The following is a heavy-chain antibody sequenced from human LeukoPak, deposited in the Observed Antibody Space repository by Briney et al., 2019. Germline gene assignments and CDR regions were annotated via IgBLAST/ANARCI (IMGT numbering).Heavy chain of an antibody. CDR3: TRGGSADPFEH. CDR1: SGSIGSFY. D-gene: IGHD1-26*01. J-gene: IGHJ4*02. V-gene: IGHV4-59*08. CDR2: INFSGNT. Sequence: SETLSLTCTISSGSIGSFYWSWIRQPPGKGLEWIGYINFSGNTNYNSALKSRVTISIDTSKNQFSLKLNSVTAADTAVYYCTRGGSADPFEHWGQGALVTVSS.